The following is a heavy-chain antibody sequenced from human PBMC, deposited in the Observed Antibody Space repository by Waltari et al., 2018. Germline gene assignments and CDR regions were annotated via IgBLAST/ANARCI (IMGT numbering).Heavy chain of an antibody. CDR2: IRSKAYGGTT. J-gene: IGHJ3*02. Sequence: EVQLVESGGGLVQPGRSLRLSCTASGFTFGDYAMSWFRQAPGKGVGWVGFIRSKAYGGTTEYAASVKGRFTISRDDSKSIAYLQMNSLKTEDTAVYYCTRRPRRIWGAFDIWGQGTMVTVSS. CDR3: TRRPRRIWGAFDI. V-gene: IGHV3-49*03. CDR1: GFTFGDYA. D-gene: IGHD3-16*01.